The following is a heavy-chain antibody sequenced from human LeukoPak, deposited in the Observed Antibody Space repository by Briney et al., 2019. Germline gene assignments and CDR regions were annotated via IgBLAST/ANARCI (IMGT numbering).Heavy chain of an antibody. V-gene: IGHV1-69*05. CDR3: ATDYSNYFDY. Sequence: SVKVSCKTSGGTFNNSAISWVRQAPGQGLEWLGGIMPLFGTAGYAQKFQGRVTITKDESTRTVYLELTSLTSDDTAVYYCATDYSNYFDYWGQGTLVTVSS. J-gene: IGHJ4*02. D-gene: IGHD4-11*01. CDR1: GGTFNNSA. CDR2: IMPLFGTA.